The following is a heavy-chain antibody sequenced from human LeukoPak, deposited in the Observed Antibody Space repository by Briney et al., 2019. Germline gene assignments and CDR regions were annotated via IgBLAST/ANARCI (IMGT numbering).Heavy chain of an antibody. CDR3: ARGGTVRNGMDV. V-gene: IGHV4-59*01. D-gene: IGHD1-26*01. CDR1: GGSISSYY. J-gene: IGHJ6*02. CDR2: IYYSGST. Sequence: SDTLSLTCTVSGGSISSYYWSWIRQPPGKGLEWIGYIYYSGSTNYNPSLKSRVTISVDTSRNQFSLKLSSVTAADTAVYYCARGGTVRNGMDVWGQGTTVTVSS.